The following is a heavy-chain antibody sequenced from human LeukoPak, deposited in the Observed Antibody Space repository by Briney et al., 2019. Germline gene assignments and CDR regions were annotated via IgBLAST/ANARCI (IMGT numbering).Heavy chain of an antibody. V-gene: IGHV4-39*01. CDR3: TTLYVGDKDSSDCYPEGSWFDP. D-gene: IGHD3-22*01. CDR1: GGSISSSTYY. Sequence: SETLSLTCTVSGGSISSSTYYWGWIRQPPGKGLEWIGSIYYSGSTYYNPSLKSRVTISVDTSKNQFSLKLSSATAADTAVYDATTLYVGDKDSSDCYPEGSWFDPWGQGTLVTVSS. CDR2: IYYSGST. J-gene: IGHJ5*02.